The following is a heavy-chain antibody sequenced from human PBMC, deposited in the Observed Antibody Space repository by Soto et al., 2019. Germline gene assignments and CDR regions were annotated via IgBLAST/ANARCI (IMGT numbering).Heavy chain of an antibody. CDR3: ARGPSSLTRFDY. J-gene: IGHJ4*02. V-gene: IGHV3-30-3*01. Sequence: GGSLRLSCAASGFTFSSYAIHWVRQAPCKGLEWVAVISYDGINKYYADSVKGRFTISRDNSKNTLYLQMNSLRAEDTAVYYCARGPSSLTRFDYWGQGTLVTVSS. CDR1: GFTFSSYA. D-gene: IGHD2-2*01. CDR2: ISYDGINK.